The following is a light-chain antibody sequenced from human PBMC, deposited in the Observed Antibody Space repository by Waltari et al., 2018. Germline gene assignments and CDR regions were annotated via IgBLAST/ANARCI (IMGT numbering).Light chain of an antibody. CDR2: AAS. Sequence: DIQMTQSPSSLSASVGDRVTITCRASQGIRNGLGWYQQQPGKAPKRLIYAASSLQSGVPSRFSGSGSGTEFTLTISSLQPEDFASYYCLQYNGYPWTFGQGTKVEIK. J-gene: IGKJ1*01. V-gene: IGKV1-17*01. CDR1: QGIRNG. CDR3: LQYNGYPWT.